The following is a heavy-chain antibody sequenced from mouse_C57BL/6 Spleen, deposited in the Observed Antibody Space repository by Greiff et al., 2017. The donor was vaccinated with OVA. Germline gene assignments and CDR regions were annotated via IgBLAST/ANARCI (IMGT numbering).Heavy chain of an antibody. D-gene: IGHD1-1*01. V-gene: IGHV10-3*01. CDR2: IRSKSSNYAT. CDR3: VGHYYGSSYNWYFDV. J-gene: IGHJ1*03. CDR1: GFTFNTYA. Sequence: EVQRVESGGGLVQPKGSLKLSCAASGFTFNTYAMHWVRQAPGKGLEWVARIRSKSSNYATYYADSVKDRFTISRDDSQSMLYLQMNNLKTEDTSMYYCVGHYYGSSYNWYFDVWGTGTTVTVSS.